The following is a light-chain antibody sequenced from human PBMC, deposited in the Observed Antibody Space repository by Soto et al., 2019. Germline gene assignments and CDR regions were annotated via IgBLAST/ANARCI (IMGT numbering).Light chain of an antibody. CDR1: RSDIGSYNL. J-gene: IGLJ3*02. V-gene: IGLV2-23*01. CDR2: EGS. Sequence: QSALTQPASVSGSPGQSITISCTGTRSDIGSYNLVSWYQQQPGKAPKLIIYEGSKRPSGVSNRFSGSKSGNTASLTSSGLQAEDEVDYHCCSFAGGNTFVYGGGTKLTVL. CDR3: CSFAGGNTFV.